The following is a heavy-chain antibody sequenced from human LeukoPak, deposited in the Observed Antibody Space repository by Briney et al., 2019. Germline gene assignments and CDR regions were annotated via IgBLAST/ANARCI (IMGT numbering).Heavy chain of an antibody. CDR1: GFTFSDYY. D-gene: IGHD5-12*01. Sequence: PGGSLRLTRAASGFTFSDYYMSWLRQAPGKGLEWVSYISSSSSYPNYADSVKGRFTISRDNAKNSLYLQMNSLRAEDTAVYYCANSGYDSPLSEPFDYWGQGTLVTVSS. CDR2: ISSSSSYP. V-gene: IGHV3-11*06. J-gene: IGHJ4*02. CDR3: ANSGYDSPLSEPFDY.